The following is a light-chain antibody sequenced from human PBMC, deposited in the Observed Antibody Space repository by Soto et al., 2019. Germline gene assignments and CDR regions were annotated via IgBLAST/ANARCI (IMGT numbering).Light chain of an antibody. CDR1: QSISHW. Sequence: DIQMTQSPATLSASVGDSVTITCRASQSISHWLAWYQQKPGKAPKFLIYDASSLESGVPSRFSGSGCGTEFTRTISSLQPDDFATYYCQQYDSVLGTFGPGTKVDIK. CDR2: DAS. J-gene: IGKJ1*01. V-gene: IGKV1-5*01. CDR3: QQYDSVLGT.